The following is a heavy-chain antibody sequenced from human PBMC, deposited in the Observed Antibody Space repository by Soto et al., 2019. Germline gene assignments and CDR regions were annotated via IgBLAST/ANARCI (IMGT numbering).Heavy chain of an antibody. J-gene: IGHJ3*02. CDR2: IYSGGST. CDR3: AVMDYYGSRSGLDI. V-gene: IGHV3-53*01. Sequence: GGSLRLSCAASGFTVSSNYMSWVRQAPGKGLEWVSVIYSGGSTYYADSVKGRFTISRDNSKNTLYLQMNSLRAEDTAVYYCAVMDYYGSRSGLDIWRQGTMVTVSS. CDR1: GFTVSSNY. D-gene: IGHD3-10*01.